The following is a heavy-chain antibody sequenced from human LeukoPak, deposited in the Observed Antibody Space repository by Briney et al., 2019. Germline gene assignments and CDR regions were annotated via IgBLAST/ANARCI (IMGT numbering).Heavy chain of an antibody. Sequence: SVKVSCKASGGTFSSYAISWVRQAPGQGLEWMGGIIPIFGTANYAQKFQGRVTITTDESTSTDYMELSSLRSEDTAVYYCARSVAAFYWYFDLWGRGTLVTVSS. D-gene: IGHD6-19*01. V-gene: IGHV1-69*05. J-gene: IGHJ2*01. CDR1: GGTFSSYA. CDR3: ARSVAAFYWYFDL. CDR2: IIPIFGTA.